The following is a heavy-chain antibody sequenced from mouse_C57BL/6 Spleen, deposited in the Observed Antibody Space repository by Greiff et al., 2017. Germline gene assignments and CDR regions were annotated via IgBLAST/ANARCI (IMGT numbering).Heavy chain of an antibody. V-gene: IGHV7-3*01. D-gene: IGHD2-14*01. CDR1: GFTFTDYY. Sequence: EVQLLESGAGLVQPGGSLSLSCAASGFTFTDYYMRWVRQPPGQALEWLGFIRHKANGYTTEYSATVKGRFTMAGDNSQSILYLQMSALRAEDSATYYCARDMREYDVGYYFDYWGQGTTLTVSA. CDR2: IRHKANGYTT. J-gene: IGHJ2*01. CDR3: ARDMREYDVGYYFDY.